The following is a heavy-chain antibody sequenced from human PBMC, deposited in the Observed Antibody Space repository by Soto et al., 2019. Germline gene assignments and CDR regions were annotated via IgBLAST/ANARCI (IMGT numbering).Heavy chain of an antibody. CDR3: GREGGYGGYVDY. CDR2: VYHSGSA. V-gene: IGHV4-59*01. CDR1: GASITGFF. D-gene: IGHD5-12*01. J-gene: IGHJ4*02. Sequence: SETLSLTCTVSGASITGFFWSWIRQPPGKGLEWVGDVYHSGSANYNPSLKSRVTMSVDTSKNQFSLRLNSVTAADTAVYYCGREGGYGGYVDYWGQGTLVTVSS.